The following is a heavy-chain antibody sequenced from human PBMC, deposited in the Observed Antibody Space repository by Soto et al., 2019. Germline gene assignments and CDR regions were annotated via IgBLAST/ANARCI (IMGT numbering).Heavy chain of an antibody. Sequence: QVQLQESGPGLVRPSETLSLTCIVSGGSVSTSTHHWSWIRQPPGKGLEWIGYMYYSGYTNYNPALKRRLTIPMDKSRDLVSLILTSVTAAATGVDSCVTEFSQSIDYDKIDWGQGTLVTVSS. J-gene: IGHJ4*02. D-gene: IGHD3-16*01. V-gene: IGHV4-61*01. CDR3: VTEFSQSIDYDKID. CDR1: GGSVSTSTHH. CDR2: MYYSGYT.